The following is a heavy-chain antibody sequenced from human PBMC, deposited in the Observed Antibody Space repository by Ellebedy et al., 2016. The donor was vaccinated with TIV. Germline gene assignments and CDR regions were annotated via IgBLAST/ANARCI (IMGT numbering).Heavy chain of an antibody. CDR2: ISAYNGNT. V-gene: IGHV1-18*01. J-gene: IGHJ4*02. D-gene: IGHD2-2*01. CDR3: ARSGHGVVPAASDY. Sequence: ASVKVSCXASGGTFSSYAISWVRQAPGQGLEWMGWISAYNGNTNYAQKLQGRVTMTTDTSTSTAYMELRSLRSDDTAVYYCARSGHGVVPAASDYWGQGTLVTVSS. CDR1: GGTFSSYA.